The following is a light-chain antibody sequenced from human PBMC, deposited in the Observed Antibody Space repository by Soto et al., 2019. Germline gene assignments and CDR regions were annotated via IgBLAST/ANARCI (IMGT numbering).Light chain of an antibody. Sequence: DRQIALSPSTLSGSVGDRVTVTWRASQTISSWLAWYQQKPGKAPKLLIYEASSLESGVPSRFSGSGSGTEFTLTISSLQPDDFATYYCQHYNSYSETFGQGTKVDIK. V-gene: IGKV1-5*03. CDR1: QTISSW. CDR3: QHYNSYSET. CDR2: EAS. J-gene: IGKJ1*01.